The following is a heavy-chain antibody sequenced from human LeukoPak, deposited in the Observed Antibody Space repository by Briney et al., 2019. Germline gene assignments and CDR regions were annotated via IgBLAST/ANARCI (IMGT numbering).Heavy chain of an antibody. Sequence: SETLSLTCTVSSGSISTSNYYWGWVRQPPGKALEWIGNIFYSGSTYYSPSLKSRVTISLDTSRNQFSLKLNSVTAADTAVYYCARDKGFYDSSGYVAFDIWGQGTMVTVSS. CDR3: ARDKGFYDSSGYVAFDI. V-gene: IGHV4-39*07. D-gene: IGHD3-22*01. CDR2: IFYSGST. J-gene: IGHJ3*02. CDR1: SGSISTSNYY.